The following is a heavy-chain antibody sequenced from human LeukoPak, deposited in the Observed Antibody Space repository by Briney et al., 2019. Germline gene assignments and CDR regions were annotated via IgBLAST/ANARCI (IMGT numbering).Heavy chain of an antibody. Sequence: SETLSLTCAVFGGSFSGYYWNWIRQPPGKGLEWIGQINPSRNTNYNPSLKSRVTISVDTSKKQFSLKLSSVTAADTAVYYCARHVGFITMVRGVINNNWFDPWGQGTLVTVSS. CDR2: INPSRNT. CDR1: GGSFSGYY. D-gene: IGHD3-10*01. V-gene: IGHV4-34*01. J-gene: IGHJ5*02. CDR3: ARHVGFITMVRGVINNNWFDP.